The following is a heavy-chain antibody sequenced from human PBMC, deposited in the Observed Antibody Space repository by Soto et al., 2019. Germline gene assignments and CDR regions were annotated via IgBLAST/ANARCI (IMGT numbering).Heavy chain of an antibody. J-gene: IGHJ4*02. V-gene: IGHV3-30*18. D-gene: IGHD2-2*01. CDR2: ISYDGSNK. CDR3: AKDQYDY. Sequence: QVQLVESGGGVVQPGRSLRLSCAASGFTFSSYGMHWVRQAPGKGLEWVAVISYDGSNKYYADSVKGRFTISRDNSKNALFLQMNSLRAEDTAVYYGAKDQYDYWGQGTLVTVSS. CDR1: GFTFSSYG.